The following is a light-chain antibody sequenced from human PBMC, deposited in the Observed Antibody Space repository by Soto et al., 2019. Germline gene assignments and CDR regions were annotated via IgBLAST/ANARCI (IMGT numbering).Light chain of an antibody. J-gene: IGKJ1*01. CDR1: QSVDNTF. CDR3: QQYMSSVT. CDR2: GVC. Sequence: EIVLTQSPGSLSLSPGERATLSCRASQSVDNTFFAWYQKKPGQAPRLLMYGVCKRDTGIPDRFSGSGWGTDFPLTISRLGREYFGVFYCQQYMSSVTLGNGTRVEIK. V-gene: IGKV3-20*01.